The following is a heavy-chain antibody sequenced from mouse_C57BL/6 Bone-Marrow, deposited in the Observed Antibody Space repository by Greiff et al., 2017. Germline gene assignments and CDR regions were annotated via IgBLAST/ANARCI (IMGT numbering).Heavy chain of an antibody. Sequence: QVQLQQSGAELVRPGTSVKMSCKASGYTFTNYWIGWAKQRPGHGLEWIGDIYPGCGYTNYNEKFKGKATLTADKSSSTAYMQVSSLTSEDSAIYYCARYYYGSSYAVGYGGRGTGVTVSA. CDR2: IYPGCGYT. V-gene: IGHV1-63*01. CDR3: ARYYYGSSYAVGY. J-gene: IGHJ4*01. D-gene: IGHD1-1*01. CDR1: GYTFTNYW.